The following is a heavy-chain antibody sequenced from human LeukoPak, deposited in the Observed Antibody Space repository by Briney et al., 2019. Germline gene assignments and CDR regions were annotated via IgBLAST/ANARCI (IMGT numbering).Heavy chain of an antibody. J-gene: IGHJ4*02. D-gene: IGHD2-2*02. CDR3: AREASVVVPAAINGFDY. V-gene: IGHV4-61*02. CDR1: GGSISSGSYY. Sequence: PSQTLSLTCTVSGGSISSGSYYWSWIRQPAGKGLEWIGRIYTSGSTNYNPPLKSRVTISVDTSKNQFSLKLSSVTAADTAVYYCAREASVVVPAAINGFDYWGQGTLVTVSS. CDR2: IYTSGST.